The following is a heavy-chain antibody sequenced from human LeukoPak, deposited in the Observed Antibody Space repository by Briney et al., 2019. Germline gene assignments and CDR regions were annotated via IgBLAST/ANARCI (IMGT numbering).Heavy chain of an antibody. CDR1: GLTFDDYG. CDR2: INWNGGST. Sequence: GGSLRLSCAASGLTFDDYGMSWVRQAPGKGLEWVSGINWNGGSTGYADSVKGRFTISRDNAESSLYLQMNSLRAEDTALYYCARVPTYYDSSGYYYYYFDYWGQGTLVTVSS. J-gene: IGHJ4*02. V-gene: IGHV3-20*04. D-gene: IGHD3-22*01. CDR3: ARVPTYYDSSGYYYYYFDY.